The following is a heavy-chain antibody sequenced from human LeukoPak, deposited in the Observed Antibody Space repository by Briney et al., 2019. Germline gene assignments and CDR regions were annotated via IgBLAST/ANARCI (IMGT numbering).Heavy chain of an antibody. CDR1: GFTFKNHG. J-gene: IGHJ4*02. Sequence: GGSLRLSCAASGFTFKNHGMHWVRQAPGKGLEWVGRIKSKADGETIDYAAPVKGRFTFSRDDSKNMLYLQMNSLKSEDTAVYYCSTLTSRGLSDSWGQGTLVTVSS. CDR3: STLTSRGLSDS. V-gene: IGHV3-15*07. CDR2: IKSKADGETI. D-gene: IGHD1-20*01.